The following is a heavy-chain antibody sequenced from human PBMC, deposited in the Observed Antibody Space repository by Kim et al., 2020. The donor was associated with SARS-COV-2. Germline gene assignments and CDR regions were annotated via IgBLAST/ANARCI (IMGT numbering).Heavy chain of an antibody. Sequence: SQTLSLTCAISGDSVSSNRGAWNWSRQSPSRGLEWRGRTYYRSKWFSDYAGSGKGRITIKSDTSKNQFSLQLNSVTPEDTAVYYCARDLKRVSSSGYSWFDPWGQGTLVTVSS. V-gene: IGHV6-1*01. D-gene: IGHD3-22*01. CDR3: ARDLKRVSSSGYSWFDP. CDR2: TYYRSKWFS. J-gene: IGHJ5*02. CDR1: GDSVSSNRGA.